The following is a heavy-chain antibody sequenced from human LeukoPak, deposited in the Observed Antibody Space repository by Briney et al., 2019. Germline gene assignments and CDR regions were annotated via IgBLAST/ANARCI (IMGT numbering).Heavy chain of an antibody. V-gene: IGHV4-4*07. CDR2: IYTSGST. CDR3: ARDRQGSSSWYQVHYYYYYYMDV. CDR1: GGSISSYY. D-gene: IGHD6-13*01. J-gene: IGHJ6*03. Sequence: SETLSLTCTVSGGSISSYYWSWIRQPAGKGLEWIGRIYTSGSTNYNPSLKSRVTMSVDTSKNQFSLKLSSVTAADTAVCYCARDRQGSSSWYQVHYYYYYYMDVWGKGTTVTVSS.